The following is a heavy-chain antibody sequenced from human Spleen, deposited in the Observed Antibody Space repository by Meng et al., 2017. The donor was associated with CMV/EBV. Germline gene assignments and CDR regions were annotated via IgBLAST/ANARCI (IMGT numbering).Heavy chain of an antibody. D-gene: IGHD6-6*01. J-gene: IGHJ4*02. CDR3: ARVRYREQLVPLDY. Sequence: ASVKVSCKASGYSFAGYGISWVRQAPGQGLEWMGWINTYNGDTDYARKFQGRVLMTTDKSTSTVYLELRSLRSDDTAVYYCARVRYREQLVPLDYWGQGTLVTVSS. CDR2: INTYNGDT. CDR1: GYSFAGYG. V-gene: IGHV1-18*01.